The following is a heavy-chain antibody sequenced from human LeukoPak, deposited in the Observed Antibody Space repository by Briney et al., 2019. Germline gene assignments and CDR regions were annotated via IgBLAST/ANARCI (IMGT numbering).Heavy chain of an antibody. CDR3: AKEYYYDSSGYYPVYDY. CDR2: ISYDGSNK. Sequence: GGSLRLSCAASGFTFSSYGMHWVRQAPGKGLEWVAVISYDGSNKYYADSVKGRFTTSRDNSKNTLYLQMNSLRAEDTAVYYCAKEYYYDSSGYYPVYDYWGQGTLVTVSS. D-gene: IGHD3-22*01. CDR1: GFTFSSYG. J-gene: IGHJ4*02. V-gene: IGHV3-30*18.